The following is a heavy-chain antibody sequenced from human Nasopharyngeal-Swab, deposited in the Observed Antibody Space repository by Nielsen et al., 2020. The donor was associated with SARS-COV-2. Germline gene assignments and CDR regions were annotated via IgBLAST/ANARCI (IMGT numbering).Heavy chain of an antibody. CDR3: ARQLSGNYQAYFDF. J-gene: IGHJ4*02. CDR1: GDSVSNARVA. D-gene: IGHD3-10*01. V-gene: IGHV6-1*01. Sequence: SQTLSLTCAISGDSVSNARVAWNWIRQSPSRGLEWLGRTYYRSEWYNDYAVSVKSRITIKPDPSKNQFSLKLNSVTAADTAVYYCARQLSGNYQAYFDFWGQGSLAAVSS. CDR2: TYYRSEWYN.